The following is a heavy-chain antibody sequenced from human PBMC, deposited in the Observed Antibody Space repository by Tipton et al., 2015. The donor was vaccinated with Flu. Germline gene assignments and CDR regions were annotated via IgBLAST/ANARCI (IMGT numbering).Heavy chain of an antibody. CDR3: ASRPPMGSRQFDP. V-gene: IGHV4-4*07. Sequence: TLSLTCTVSGGSISSYYWSWIRQPAGKGLEWIGRIYTSGSTNYNPSLKSRVTMSVDTTKNQFSLKLSSVTAADTAVYYCASRPPMGSRQFDPWGQGTLVTVSS. CDR1: GGSISSYY. CDR2: IYTSGST. J-gene: IGHJ5*02. D-gene: IGHD3-10*01.